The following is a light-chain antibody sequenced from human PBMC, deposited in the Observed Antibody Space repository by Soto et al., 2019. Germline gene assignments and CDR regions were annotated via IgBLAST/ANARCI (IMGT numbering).Light chain of an antibody. Sequence: EIVLAQAPATLSLSLVQGDTLSCMASQSVSTYVAWYRQTPRQAPRLLIYGASSRATGIPERFTGSGSGTDFALTISRLEPEDVAVYFCQQYGSSPWTFGQGTKVDIK. CDR2: GAS. CDR1: QSVSTY. CDR3: QQYGSSPWT. V-gene: IGKV3-20*01. J-gene: IGKJ1*01.